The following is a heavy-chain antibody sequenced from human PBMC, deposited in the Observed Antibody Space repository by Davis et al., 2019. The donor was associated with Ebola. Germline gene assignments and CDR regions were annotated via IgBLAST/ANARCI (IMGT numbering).Heavy chain of an antibody. CDR2: ISSSSSTI. CDR1: GFTFSDYY. V-gene: IGHV3-11*01. J-gene: IGHJ6*02. Sequence: PSETLSLTCAASGFTFSDYYMSWIRQAPGKGLEWVSYISSSSSTIYYADSVKGRFTISRDNAKNSLYLQMNSLRAEDTALYYCARLACTSSSCYTGNYYYYYGVDVWGQGTTVTVSS. CDR3: ARLACTSSSCYTGNYYYYYGVDV. D-gene: IGHD2-2*02.